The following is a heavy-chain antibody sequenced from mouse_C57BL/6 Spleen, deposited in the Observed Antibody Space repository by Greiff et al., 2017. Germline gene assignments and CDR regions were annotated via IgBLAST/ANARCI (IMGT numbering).Heavy chain of an antibody. Sequence: EVKLVESGGGLVQPGGSLSLSCAASGFTFTDYYMSWVRQPPGKALEWLGFIRNKANGYTTEYSASVKGRFTISRDNSQSILYLQMNALRAEDSATYYCARYKRGDSNYDYWGQGTTLTVSS. CDR3: ARYKRGDSNYDY. CDR2: IRNKANGYTT. V-gene: IGHV7-3*01. D-gene: IGHD2-5*01. J-gene: IGHJ2*01. CDR1: GFTFTDYY.